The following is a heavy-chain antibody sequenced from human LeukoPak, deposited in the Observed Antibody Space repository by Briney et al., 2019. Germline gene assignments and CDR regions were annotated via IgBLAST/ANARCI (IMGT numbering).Heavy chain of an antibody. D-gene: IGHD3-10*01. CDR2: ISGSDGGT. CDR3: AKGTYGSGRLSFFDN. CDR1: AFTVSGNY. Sequence: PGGSLRLSCAASAFTVSGNYMSWVRQAPGKGLKWVSTISGSDGGTYYADSVKGRFTISRDNSKNTLYLQMNSLRAEDTAVYHCAKGTYGSGRLSFFDNWGQGTLVTVSS. J-gene: IGHJ4*02. V-gene: IGHV3-23*01.